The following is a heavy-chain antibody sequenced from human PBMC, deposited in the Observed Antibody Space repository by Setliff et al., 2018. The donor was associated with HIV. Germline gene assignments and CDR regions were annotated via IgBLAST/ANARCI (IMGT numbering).Heavy chain of an antibody. CDR3: ARGLSCASTWCYTYYYYYYGLDV. CDR2: INHGGDT. CDR1: RGSISSDNW. Sequence: ETLSLTCTVSRGSISSDNWWTWLRQPPGQRLEWIGEINHGGDTNYNPSLKSRVTISVATSKNQSSLRLSSVTAADTAVYYCARGLSCASTWCYTYYYYYYGLDVWGQGTTVTVSS. V-gene: IGHV4-4*02. J-gene: IGHJ6*02. D-gene: IGHD3-16*01.